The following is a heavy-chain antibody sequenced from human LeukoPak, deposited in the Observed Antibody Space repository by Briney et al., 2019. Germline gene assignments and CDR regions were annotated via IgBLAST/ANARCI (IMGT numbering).Heavy chain of an antibody. CDR3: ARLPIVVVPAAMRVGYYYGMDV. D-gene: IGHD2-2*01. J-gene: IGHJ6*02. CDR1: GGSFSGYY. CDR2: INHSGST. Sequence: SETLSLTCAVYGGSFSGYYWSWIRQPPGKGLEWIGEINHSGSTNYNPSLKSRVTISVDTSKNQFSLELSSVTAADTAVYYCARLPIVVVPAAMRVGYYYGMDVWGQGTTVTVSS. V-gene: IGHV4-34*01.